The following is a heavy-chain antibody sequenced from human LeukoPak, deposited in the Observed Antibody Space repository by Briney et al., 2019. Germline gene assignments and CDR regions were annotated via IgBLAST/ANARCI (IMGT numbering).Heavy chain of an antibody. Sequence: PSETLSLTCTVSGGSISSYYWSWIRQPAGKGLEWIGRIYTSGSTNYNPSLKSRVTMSVDTSKNQFSLKLSSVTAADTAVYYCARTYSNYEDYYYYMDVWGKGTTVTVSS. V-gene: IGHV4-4*07. CDR1: GGSISSYY. D-gene: IGHD4-11*01. J-gene: IGHJ6*03. CDR3: ARTYSNYEDYYYYMDV. CDR2: IYTSGST.